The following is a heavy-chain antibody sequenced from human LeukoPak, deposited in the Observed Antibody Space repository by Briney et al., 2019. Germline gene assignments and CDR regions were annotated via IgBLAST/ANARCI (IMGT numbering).Heavy chain of an antibody. J-gene: IGHJ3*02. Sequence: HPGRSLRLSCAASGFTFSAYAIHWVRQAPGKGLEWVSVIYSGGSTYYADSVKGRFTISRDNSKNTLYLQMNSLRAEDTAVYYCARGYSSGWYRELNAFDIWGQGTMVTVSS. V-gene: IGHV3-53*01. CDR3: ARGYSSGWYRELNAFDI. D-gene: IGHD6-19*01. CDR1: GFTFSAYA. CDR2: IYSGGST.